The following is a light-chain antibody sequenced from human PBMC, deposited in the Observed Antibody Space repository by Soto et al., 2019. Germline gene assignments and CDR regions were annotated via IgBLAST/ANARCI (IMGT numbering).Light chain of an antibody. V-gene: IGKV3-15*01. Sequence: EIVMTQSPVTLSVSPGERATLSCRASQSINSNLAWYQQKPGQATRLIIYGASTRANGIPARFSGSGSGTEFTLTISSLQSEDFAFYYCQQYNNWHPITFGQGTRLEIK. CDR1: QSINSN. CDR2: GAS. CDR3: QQYNNWHPIT. J-gene: IGKJ5*01.